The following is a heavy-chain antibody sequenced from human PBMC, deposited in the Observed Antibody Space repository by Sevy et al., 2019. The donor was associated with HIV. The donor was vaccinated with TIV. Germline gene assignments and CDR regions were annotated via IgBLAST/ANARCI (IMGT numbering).Heavy chain of an antibody. Sequence: GGSLRLSCAASGFTFSSYAMSWVRQAPGKGLEWVSAISGSGGSTYYADSVKGRFTISRDNSKNTLYLQMNSLRAEDTAVDYCAKGNKRAAVAGEFDYWGQGTLVTVSS. CDR2: ISGSGGST. J-gene: IGHJ4*02. V-gene: IGHV3-23*01. CDR1: GFTFSSYA. CDR3: AKGNKRAAVAGEFDY. D-gene: IGHD6-19*01.